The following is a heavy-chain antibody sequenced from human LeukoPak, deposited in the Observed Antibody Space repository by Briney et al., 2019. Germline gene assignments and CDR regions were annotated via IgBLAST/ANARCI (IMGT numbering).Heavy chain of an antibody. D-gene: IGHD3-22*01. Sequence: SETLSLTCTVSGGSISSYYCSWLRQPPGKGLEWIGYIYYSGSTNYNPSLKSRVTISVDTSKNQFSLKLSSVTAADTAVYYCARAPDDSRGYEPFDYWGQGTLVTVSS. CDR2: IYYSGST. CDR1: GGSISSYY. V-gene: IGHV4-59*01. J-gene: IGHJ4*02. CDR3: ARAPDDSRGYEPFDY.